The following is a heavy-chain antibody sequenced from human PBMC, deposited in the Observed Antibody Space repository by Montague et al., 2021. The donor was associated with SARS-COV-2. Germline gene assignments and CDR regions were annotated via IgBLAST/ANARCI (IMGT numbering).Heavy chain of an antibody. Sequence: SLRLSCAVSGFSFSSYAMHWVRQAPGKGLEWVAVISYDGSNKYYADSVKGRFTISRDNSKNTLYLQMNGLRAEDTAVYYSAGALADYGDFDYWGQGTLVTVSS. J-gene: IGHJ4*02. CDR3: AGALADYGDFDY. CDR2: ISYDGSNK. D-gene: IGHD4-17*01. CDR1: GFSFSSYA. V-gene: IGHV3-30-3*01.